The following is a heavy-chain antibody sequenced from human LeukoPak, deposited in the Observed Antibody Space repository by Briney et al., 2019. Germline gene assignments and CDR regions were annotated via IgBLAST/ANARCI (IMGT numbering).Heavy chain of an antibody. CDR1: GFSFTNAW. CDR3: SSGAVAAYFDH. J-gene: IGHJ4*02. D-gene: IGHD6-19*01. CDR2: IKSRTDGGTA. Sequence: GGSLRLSCAASGFSFTNAWMSWVRQAPGKGLEWVGRIKSRTDGGTADYAAPVKGRSTISRDDSKNTLYLQMNSLKTEDTAVYYCSSGAVAAYFDHWGLGTLVTVSS. V-gene: IGHV3-15*01.